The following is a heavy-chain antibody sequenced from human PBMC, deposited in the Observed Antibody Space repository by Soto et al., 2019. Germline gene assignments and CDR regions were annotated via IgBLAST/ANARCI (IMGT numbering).Heavy chain of an antibody. D-gene: IGHD3-22*01. CDR3: TRLIYDSRLNYFYFDL. CDR2: VFHSGDT. Sequence: QVHLQESGPGLVKPSGTLSLTCVVSGGSISGRNWWSWVRQAPGKGLEWIGEVFHSGDTTYSPSLRSRVTISVDKSKNQFSLHVNSVTAADTAVYYCTRLIYDSRLNYFYFDLWGQGALVTVSS. CDR1: GGSISGRNW. V-gene: IGHV4-4*02. J-gene: IGHJ4*02.